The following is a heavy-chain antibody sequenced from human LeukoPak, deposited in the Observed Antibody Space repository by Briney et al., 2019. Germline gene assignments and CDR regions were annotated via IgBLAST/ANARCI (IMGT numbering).Heavy chain of an antibody. D-gene: IGHD6-19*01. V-gene: IGHV1-8*01. Sequence: ASVKVSCKASGYTFTSYDINWVRQATGQGLEWMGWMSPNSGNTGYAQKFQGRVTMTRNTSISTAYMELSSLRSEDTAVYYCARETVAGIAFDIWGQGTMVTVSS. J-gene: IGHJ3*02. CDR2: MSPNSGNT. CDR3: ARETVAGIAFDI. CDR1: GYTFTSYD.